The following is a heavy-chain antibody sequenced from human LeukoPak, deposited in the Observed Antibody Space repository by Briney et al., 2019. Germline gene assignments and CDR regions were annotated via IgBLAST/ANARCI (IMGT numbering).Heavy chain of an antibody. CDR1: GFTFSESW. D-gene: IGHD1-1*01. CDR2: IKHDEREE. V-gene: IGHV3-7*01. CDR3: AKGHTNLDPA. Sequence: PGGSLRLSCVASGFTFSESWMTWVRKAPGKGLEWVASIKHDEREEYYAHSVKGRFSMSRDNGKNSLYLQMNSLRGEDTAIYVCAKGHTNLDPAGDQGALVIVSS. J-gene: IGHJ4*02.